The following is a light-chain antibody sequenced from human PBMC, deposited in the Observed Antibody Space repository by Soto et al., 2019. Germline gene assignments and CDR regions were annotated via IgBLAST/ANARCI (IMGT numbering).Light chain of an antibody. V-gene: IGKV3-15*01. CDR2: GAS. J-gene: IGKJ1*01. Sequence: IVMTQSPVTLSVSPGERASLSCRASQTVRNNYLAWYQQKPGQAPRLLIYGASTRAPGFPARFSGSGSGTDFTLTISSLQSEDFAVYYCQQYNNWPWTFGQGTKVDI. CDR1: QTVRNN. CDR3: QQYNNWPWT.